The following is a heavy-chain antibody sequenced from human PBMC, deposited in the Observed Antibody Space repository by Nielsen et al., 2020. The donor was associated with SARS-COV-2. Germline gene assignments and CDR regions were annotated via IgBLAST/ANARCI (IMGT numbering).Heavy chain of an antibody. CDR3: ARGVGATRYYFDY. J-gene: IGHJ4*02. CDR1: GFTFSSYS. D-gene: IGHD1-26*01. Sequence: GGSLRLSCAASGFTFSSYSMNWVCQAPGKGLEWVSSISSSSSYIYYADSVKGRFTISRDNAKNSLYLQMNSLRAEDTAVYYCARGVGATRYYFDYWGQGTLVTVSS. CDR2: ISSSSSYI. V-gene: IGHV3-21*01.